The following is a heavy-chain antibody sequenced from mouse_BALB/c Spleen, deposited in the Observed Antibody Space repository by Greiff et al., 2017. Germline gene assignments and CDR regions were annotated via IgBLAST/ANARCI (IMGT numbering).Heavy chain of an antibody. V-gene: IGHV5-12-2*01. Sequence: EVKLMESGGGLVQPGGSLKLSCAASGFTFSSYTMSWVRQTPEKRLEWVAYISNGGGSTYYPDTVKGRFTISRDNAKNTLYLQMSSLTSEDTAMYYCARSITTVVRYYFDYWGQGTTVTVSA. CDR1: GFTFSSYT. CDR2: ISNGGGST. J-gene: IGHJ2*01. D-gene: IGHD1-1*01. CDR3: ARSITTVVRYYFDY.